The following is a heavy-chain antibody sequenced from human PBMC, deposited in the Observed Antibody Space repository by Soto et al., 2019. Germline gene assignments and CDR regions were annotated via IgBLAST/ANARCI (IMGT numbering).Heavy chain of an antibody. V-gene: IGHV1-46*01. D-gene: IGHD6-13*01. CDR2: INPSGGST. CDR1: GYTFTSYY. Sequence: AVKVSCKASGYTFTSYYMHWVRQAPGQGLEWMGIINPSGGSTSYAQKFQGRVTMTRDTSTSTVYMELSSLRSEDTAVYYCARSDSGYSSSWFSTTYYYYGMDVWGQGTTVTVSS. J-gene: IGHJ6*02. CDR3: ARSDSGYSSSWFSTTYYYYGMDV.